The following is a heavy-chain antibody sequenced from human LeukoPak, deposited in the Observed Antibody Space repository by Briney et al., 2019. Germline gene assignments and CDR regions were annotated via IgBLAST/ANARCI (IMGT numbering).Heavy chain of an antibody. D-gene: IGHD1-26*01. V-gene: IGHV3-48*03. CDR1: GFAFISSE. CDR2: INSGGTTM. J-gene: IGHJ4*02. Sequence: GGSLRLSCAASGFAFISSEMNWVRQAPGKGLEWVSHINSGGTTMYNADAVKGRFTISRDSAKNSLYLQMNNLRAEDTAVYYCARESWELKYWGQGTLVTVSS. CDR3: ARESWELKY.